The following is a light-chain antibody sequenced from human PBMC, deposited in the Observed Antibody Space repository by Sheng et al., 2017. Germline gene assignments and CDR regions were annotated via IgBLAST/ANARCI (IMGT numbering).Light chain of an antibody. CDR3: QQYYSLPYT. CDR1: QSISSY. CDR2: AAS. Sequence: DIQMTQSPSSLSASVGDRVTITCRASQSISSYLNWYQQKPGKAPKLLIYAASNFQSGVPSRFNGGASGTDFTFTITSLQPEDVATYYCQQYYSLPYTFGQGTKLEIK. J-gene: IGKJ2*01. V-gene: IGKV1-39*01.